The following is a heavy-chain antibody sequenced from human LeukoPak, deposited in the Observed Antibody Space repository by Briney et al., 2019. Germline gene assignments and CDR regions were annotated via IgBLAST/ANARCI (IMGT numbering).Heavy chain of an antibody. CDR1: GVTFSAYG. CDR2: IWYDGTDA. J-gene: IGHJ6*02. CDR3: ARDYGSGRGVEISYYHYGMDV. V-gene: IGHV3-33*01. Sequence: PRGSLRLSCAASGVTFSAYGMHWVRQAPGKGLEWVAVIWYDGTDAYYADTVKGRFTISRDKSKNTLYLQMNSVRAEDTALYFCARDYGSGRGVEISYYHYGMDVWGQGTTVTVSS. D-gene: IGHD3-10*01.